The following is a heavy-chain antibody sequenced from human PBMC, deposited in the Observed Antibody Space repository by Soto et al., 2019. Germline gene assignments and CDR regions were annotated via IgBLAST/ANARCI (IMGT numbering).Heavy chain of an antibody. CDR3: ARDENVVVAATHFYYYGMDV. CDR2: INHSGST. D-gene: IGHD2-15*01. Sequence: LSLTCAVYGGSFSGYYWSWIRQPPGKGLEWIGEINHSGSTNYNPSLKSRVTISVDTSKNQFSLKLSSVTAADTAVYYCARDENVVVAATHFYYYGMDVWGQGTTVTVSS. CDR1: GGSFSGYY. V-gene: IGHV4-34*01. J-gene: IGHJ6*02.